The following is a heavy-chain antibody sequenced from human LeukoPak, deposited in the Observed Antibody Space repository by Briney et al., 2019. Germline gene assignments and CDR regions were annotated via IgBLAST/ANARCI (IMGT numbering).Heavy chain of an antibody. Sequence: GRSLRLSCAASGFTFSSYAMHWVRQAPGKGLEWVAVISYDGSNKYYADSVKGRFTISRDNSKNTLYLQMNSLRVEDTAVYYCARDLYADYVWGSFDYWGQGTLVTVSS. CDR3: ARDLYADYVWGSFDY. CDR1: GFTFSSYA. V-gene: IGHV3-30-3*01. CDR2: ISYDGSNK. D-gene: IGHD3-16*01. J-gene: IGHJ4*02.